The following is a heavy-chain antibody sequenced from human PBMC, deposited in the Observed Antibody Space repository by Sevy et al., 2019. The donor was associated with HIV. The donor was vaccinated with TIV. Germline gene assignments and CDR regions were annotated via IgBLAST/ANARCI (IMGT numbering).Heavy chain of an antibody. D-gene: IGHD6-13*01. CDR3: ARDPVAAAGTFDY. V-gene: IGHV1-2*06. CDR2: INLNSGGT. Sequence: ASVKVSCKASGYTFTGYYMHWVRQAPGQGLEWMGRINLNSGGTNYAQKFQGRVTMTRDTSISTAYMELSRLGSDDTAVYYCARDPVAAAGTFDYWGQGTLVTVSS. J-gene: IGHJ4*02. CDR1: GYTFTGYY.